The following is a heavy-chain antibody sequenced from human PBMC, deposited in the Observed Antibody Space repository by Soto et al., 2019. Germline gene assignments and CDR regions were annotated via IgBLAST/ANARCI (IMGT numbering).Heavy chain of an antibody. Sequence: ASVKVSCKASGYTFTSYAIHWVRQAPGQRLEWMGWINAGNDNTKYSQKFQARVTITRDTSASTAYMELSSLRSEDTAVYYCARSVYADYYYYYYGMDVWGQGTTVTVSS. D-gene: IGHD2-8*01. CDR1: GYTFTSYA. V-gene: IGHV1-3*01. CDR3: ARSVYADYYYYYYGMDV. CDR2: INAGNDNT. J-gene: IGHJ6*02.